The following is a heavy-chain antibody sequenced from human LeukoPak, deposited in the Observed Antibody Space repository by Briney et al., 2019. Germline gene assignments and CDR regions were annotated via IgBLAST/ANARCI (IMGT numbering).Heavy chain of an antibody. Sequence: SETLTLTCAVYGGSFSGYYWSWIRQPPGKGLEWIGEINHSGSTNYNPSLKSRVTISVDTSKNQFSLKLSSVTAADTAMYYCARALGTPTDYWGQGTLVTVSS. CDR3: ARALGTPTDY. J-gene: IGHJ4*02. CDR1: GGSFSGYY. D-gene: IGHD1-1*01. V-gene: IGHV4-34*01. CDR2: INHSGST.